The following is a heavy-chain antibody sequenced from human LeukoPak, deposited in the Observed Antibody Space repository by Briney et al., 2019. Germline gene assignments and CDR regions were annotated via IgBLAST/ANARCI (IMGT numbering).Heavy chain of an antibody. CDR3: ARGHDFDAFDI. Sequence: ASVKVSCKASGGTFSSYAISWVRQAPGQGLEWMGGIIPIFGTANYAQKFQGRVTITADESTSAAYMELSSLRSEDTAVYYCARGHDFDAFDIWGQGTMVTVSS. J-gene: IGHJ3*02. V-gene: IGHV1-69*13. CDR1: GGTFSSYA. D-gene: IGHD2-21*02. CDR2: IIPIFGTA.